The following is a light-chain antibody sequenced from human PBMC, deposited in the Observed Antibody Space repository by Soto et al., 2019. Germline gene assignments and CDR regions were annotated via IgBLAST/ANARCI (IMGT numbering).Light chain of an antibody. V-gene: IGKV1-39*01. CDR1: QSISSY. CDR3: QQSYSKGWA. CDR2: AAS. Sequence: DIQMTQSPSSLSASVGDRVTITCRASQSISSYLNWYQQKPGKAPKLLIYAASSLQSGVPSRLSGSGYGTDFTLTISSLQPEDFATYYCQQSYSKGWALGKGTKLDIK. J-gene: IGKJ1*01.